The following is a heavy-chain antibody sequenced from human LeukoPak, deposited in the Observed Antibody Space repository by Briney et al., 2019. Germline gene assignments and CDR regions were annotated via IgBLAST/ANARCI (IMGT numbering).Heavy chain of an antibody. CDR1: GFSISNDW. CDR2: ISDRGSRT. Sequence: GGSLRLSCAASGFSISNDWMSWVRQAPGKGLEWVAGISDRGSRTNYADSVKGRFTISRDNSKNTLYLQMSSLRAEDTAVYFCAKRGVVIRVILVGFHKEAYYFDSWGQGALVTVSS. CDR3: AKRGVVIRVILVGFHKEAYYFDS. J-gene: IGHJ4*02. D-gene: IGHD3-10*01. V-gene: IGHV3-23*01.